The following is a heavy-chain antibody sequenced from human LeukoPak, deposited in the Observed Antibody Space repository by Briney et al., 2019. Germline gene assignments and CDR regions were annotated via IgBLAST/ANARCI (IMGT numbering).Heavy chain of an antibody. CDR1: GGSFRGYY. CDR2: INHSGST. CDR3: ARGYGRVSSTGVVWFDP. V-gene: IGHV4-34*01. Sequence: SETLSLTCAVYGGSFRGYYWSWIRQPPGKGLEWIGEINHSGSTNYNPSLKSRVTISVDTSKNQFSLKLSSVTAADTAVYYCARGYGRVSSTGVVWFDPWGQGTLVTVSS. D-gene: IGHD2-15*01. J-gene: IGHJ5*02.